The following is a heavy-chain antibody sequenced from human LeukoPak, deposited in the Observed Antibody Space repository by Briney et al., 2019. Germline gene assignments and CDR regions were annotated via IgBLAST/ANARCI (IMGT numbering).Heavy chain of an antibody. J-gene: IGHJ4*02. V-gene: IGHV4-39*01. Sequence: SETLSLTCTVSGGSISSSSYYWGWIRQPPGKGLEWIGSIYYSGSTYYNPSLKSRVTISVDTSKNQFSLKLSSVTAADTAVYYCARYSTVVSFDYWGQGTLVTVSS. CDR1: GGSISSSSYY. CDR2: IYYSGST. D-gene: IGHD4-23*01. CDR3: ARYSTVVSFDY.